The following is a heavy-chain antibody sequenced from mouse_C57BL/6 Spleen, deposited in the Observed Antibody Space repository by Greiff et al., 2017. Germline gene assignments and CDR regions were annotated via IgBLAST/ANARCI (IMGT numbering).Heavy chain of an antibody. J-gene: IGHJ3*01. Sequence: EVMLVESEGGLVQPGSSMKLSCTASGFTFSDYYMAWVRQVPEKGLEWVANINYDGSSTYYLDSLKSRFIISRDNAKNILYLQMSSLKSEDTATYYCARGGGALAYWGQGTLVTVSA. CDR2: INYDGSST. CDR3: ARGGGALAY. CDR1: GFTFSDYY. V-gene: IGHV5-16*01.